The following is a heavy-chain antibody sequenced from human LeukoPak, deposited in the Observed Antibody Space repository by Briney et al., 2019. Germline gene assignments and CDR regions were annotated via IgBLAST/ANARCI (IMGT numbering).Heavy chain of an antibody. Sequence: GASVKVSCKASGYTFTVYYMHWVRQAPGQGLEWMGIINPGDGNTRYAQKFQGRVTMTRDTSISTAYMELSRLRSDDTAVYYCARESDFWSGYYTWGQGTLVTVSS. CDR2: INPGDGNT. D-gene: IGHD3-3*01. CDR3: ARESDFWSGYYT. J-gene: IGHJ4*02. V-gene: IGHV1-46*01. CDR1: GYTFTVYY.